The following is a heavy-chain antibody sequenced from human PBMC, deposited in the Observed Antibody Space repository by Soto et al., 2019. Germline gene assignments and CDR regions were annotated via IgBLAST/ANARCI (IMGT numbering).Heavy chain of an antibody. J-gene: IGHJ6*02. V-gene: IGHV4-39*01. Sequence: SETLSLTCTVSGGSISSSNYYWGWIRQPPGKGLEWIGSIYYSGSTYYNPSLKSRVTISVDTSKNQFSLKLSSVTAADTAVYYCARHVSGWHGVYYYYYYGMDVWGQGTTVT. CDR1: GGSISSSNYY. CDR2: IYYSGST. CDR3: ARHVSGWHGVYYYYYYGMDV. D-gene: IGHD6-19*01.